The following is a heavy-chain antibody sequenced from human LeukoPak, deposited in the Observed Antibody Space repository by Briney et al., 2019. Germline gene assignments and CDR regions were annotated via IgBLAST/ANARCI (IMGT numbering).Heavy chain of an antibody. D-gene: IGHD5-24*01. CDR1: GASVSRAC. J-gene: IGHJ3*02. Sequence: SETLSLTYPVSGASVSRACSGWIRQPPGKGLEWIGYIYYTGSTNYNPSLKSRVTISVDTSKNHFSLKLTSVTAADAAVYYGAREYNGHNNAFDIWGQGTMVTVSS. V-gene: IGHV4-59*02. CDR3: AREYNGHNNAFDI. CDR2: IYYTGST.